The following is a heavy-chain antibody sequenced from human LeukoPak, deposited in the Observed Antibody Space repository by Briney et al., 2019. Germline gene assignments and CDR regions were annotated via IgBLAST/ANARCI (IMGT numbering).Heavy chain of an antibody. CDR2: ISSSSLYI. V-gene: IGHV3-21*01. J-gene: IGHJ4*02. CDR1: GFTFSSYT. D-gene: IGHD5-12*01. CDR3: ARVSGGGYDRGSHDY. Sequence: GGSLRLSCAASGFTFSSYTMNWVRQAPGKGLEWVSAISSSSLYIYYADSVKGRFTVSRDNARNSLYLQMNSLRAEDTAVYYCARVSGGGYDRGSHDYWGQGTLVTVSS.